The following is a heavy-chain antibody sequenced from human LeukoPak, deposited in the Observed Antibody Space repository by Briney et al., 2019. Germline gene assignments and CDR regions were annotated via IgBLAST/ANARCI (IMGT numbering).Heavy chain of an antibody. J-gene: IGHJ3*02. CDR1: GFSFSQHS. CDR2: ITGGGTFT. Sequence: GGSLRLSCEASGFSFSQHSMGWVRLAPGKGLEWVSSITGGGTFTFYADSVKGRFTVSIDNANNLLFLQLHSLRADDTAIYYCVTGDNPDYTWENHRLDAFDIWGQGTMVTVSS. V-gene: IGHV3-21*01. CDR3: VTGDNPDYTWENHRLDAFDI. D-gene: IGHD3-16*01.